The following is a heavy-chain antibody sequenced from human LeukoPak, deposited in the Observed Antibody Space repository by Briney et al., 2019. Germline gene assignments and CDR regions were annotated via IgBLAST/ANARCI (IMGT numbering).Heavy chain of an antibody. D-gene: IGHD2-21*02. Sequence: ASVKVSCKASGYTFADHFLHWVRQAPGQGLEWMGWINPNSGDTNYAQKFQGRVTMTRDTSISTAYLEMSELTSDDTAVYFCARGRVVVTLSVCYFDYWGQGTPVTVSS. CDR1: GYTFADHF. CDR3: ARGRVVVTLSVCYFDY. V-gene: IGHV1-2*02. J-gene: IGHJ4*02. CDR2: INPNSGDT.